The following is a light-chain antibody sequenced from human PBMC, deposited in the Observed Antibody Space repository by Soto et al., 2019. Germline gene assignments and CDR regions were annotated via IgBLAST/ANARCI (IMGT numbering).Light chain of an antibody. CDR2: DVT. J-gene: IGLJ1*01. CDR3: SSYTSSSTSV. Sequence: QSALTQPASVSGSPGQSIAISCTGTSSDVGGYNYVSWYQQHPGKAPKLMIYDVTNRPSGVSDRFSGSKSGNTASLTISGLHAEDEAVYYCSSYTSSSTSVFGIGTQLTVL. CDR1: SSDVGGYNY. V-gene: IGLV2-14*01.